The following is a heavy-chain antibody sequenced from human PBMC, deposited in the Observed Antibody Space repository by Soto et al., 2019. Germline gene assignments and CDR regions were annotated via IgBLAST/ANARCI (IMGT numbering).Heavy chain of an antibody. J-gene: IGHJ3*01. CDR3: ARQALQYCSSTSCYSWTSTAPRGAFDF. V-gene: IGHV4-59*08. Sequence: TSETLSLTCTVSGGSISSYYWSWIRQPPGKGLEWIGYIYYSGSTNYNPSLKSRVTISVDTSKNQFSLKLSSVTAADTAVYYCARQALQYCSSTSCYSWTSTAPRGAFDFWGQGTMVNVS. CDR1: GGSISSYY. CDR2: IYYSGST. D-gene: IGHD2-2*01.